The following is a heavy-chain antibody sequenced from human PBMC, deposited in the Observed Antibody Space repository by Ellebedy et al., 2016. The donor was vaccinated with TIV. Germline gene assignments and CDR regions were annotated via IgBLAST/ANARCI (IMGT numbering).Heavy chain of an antibody. CDR3: TKATFDP. Sequence: GESLKISXVGSGFNFDDFAMHWVRQASGKGLEWVGRIRSKANSYATAYAASVKGRFTISRDDSKNTAYLQMNSLKTEDTAVYYCTKATFDPWGQGTLVTVSS. CDR2: IRSKANSYAT. CDR1: GFNFDDFA. J-gene: IGHJ5*02. V-gene: IGHV3-73*01.